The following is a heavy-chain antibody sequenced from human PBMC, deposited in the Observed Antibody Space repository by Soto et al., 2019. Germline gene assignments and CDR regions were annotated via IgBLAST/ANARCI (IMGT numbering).Heavy chain of an antibody. J-gene: IGHJ6*02. CDR2: IYTSGST. D-gene: IGHD3-9*01. CDR3: ARDRGGYDILTGYYQYYYYGMEV. Sequence: NPXETLSLTCTVSCGSISSYWWSWIRQPAGKGLDWIGRIYTSGSTNYNPSLKSRVTMSVDTSKNQFSLKLSSVTAADTAVYYCARDRGGYDILTGYYQYYYYGMEVWVQGTTVT. V-gene: IGHV4-4*07. CDR1: CGSISSYW.